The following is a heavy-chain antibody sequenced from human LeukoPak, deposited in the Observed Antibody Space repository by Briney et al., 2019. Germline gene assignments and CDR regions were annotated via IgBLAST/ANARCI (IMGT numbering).Heavy chain of an antibody. Sequence: GGSLRLSCTTSGFIFNTYESNWVRQAPGRGLEWVSHIGTGGSPIYYADSVKGRFTISRDDARQSLYLQMDSLRVEDTAVYYCASGLVIDYWGQGTLVTVSS. D-gene: IGHD3/OR15-3a*01. CDR3: ASGLVIDY. J-gene: IGHJ4*02. V-gene: IGHV3-48*03. CDR1: GFIFNTYE. CDR2: IGTGGSPI.